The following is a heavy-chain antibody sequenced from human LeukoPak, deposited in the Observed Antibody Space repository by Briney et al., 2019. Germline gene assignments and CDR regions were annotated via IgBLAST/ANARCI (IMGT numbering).Heavy chain of an antibody. V-gene: IGHV3-48*03. Sequence: GGSLRLSCAASGFTFSNYEVNWVRQAPGKGLEWVSYISSGGSTIYYADSVKGRFTISRDNAKNSLFLQMNSLRAEDTAVYYCARVPYYYDSSGYYNYAFDIWGQGTMVTVSS. CDR1: GFTFSNYE. J-gene: IGHJ3*02. CDR3: ARVPYYYDSSGYYNYAFDI. D-gene: IGHD3-22*01. CDR2: ISSGGSTI.